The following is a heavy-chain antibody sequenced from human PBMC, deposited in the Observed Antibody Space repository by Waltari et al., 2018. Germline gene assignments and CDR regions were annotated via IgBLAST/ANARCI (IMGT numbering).Heavy chain of an antibody. CDR3: AKKNDEVFDRNGLVYDAFDM. J-gene: IGHJ3*02. D-gene: IGHD3-22*01. V-gene: IGHV3-9*01. CDR1: GFTFDDYA. CDR2: INWNSGSI. Sequence: EVQLVESVGGLVQPGRSLRLSCVGSGFTFDDYAMHWVRQAPGKGLEWVSGINWNSGSIGYGDSVKGRFIISRDNARNSVHLQMNGLTSEDTALYYCAKKNDEVFDRNGLVYDAFDMWGQGTMVTVSS.